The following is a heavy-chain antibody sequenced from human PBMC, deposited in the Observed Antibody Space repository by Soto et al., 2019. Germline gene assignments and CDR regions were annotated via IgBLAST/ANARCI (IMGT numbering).Heavy chain of an antibody. CDR3: ARGFRGGDADWFDP. Sequence: GASVKVSCKTSGGTFSNDIITWVRQAPGRGLEWMGRIIPLLYTTNYAQKFQGRVTITTDTSTGTAYMELNRLRSEDTAVYYCARGFRGGDADWFDPWGQGTLVTVSS. J-gene: IGHJ5*02. CDR2: IIPLLYTT. D-gene: IGHD2-21*02. V-gene: IGHV1-69*08. CDR1: GGTFSNDI.